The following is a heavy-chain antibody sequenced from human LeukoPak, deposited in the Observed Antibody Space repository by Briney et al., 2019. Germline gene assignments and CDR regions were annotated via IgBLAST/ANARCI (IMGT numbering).Heavy chain of an antibody. D-gene: IGHD2-15*01. CDR2: INPNSGGT. CDR3: ARVPLQLGYCSGGSCYSGDAFDI. Sequence: ASVTVSFTASGYTFTGYYMHWVRQAPGQGLEWMGWINPNSGGTNYSQKFQGRVTMTRDTSISTAYMELSRLRSDDTAVYYCARVPLQLGYCSGGSCYSGDAFDIWGQGTMVTVSS. V-gene: IGHV1-2*02. J-gene: IGHJ3*02. CDR1: GYTFTGYY.